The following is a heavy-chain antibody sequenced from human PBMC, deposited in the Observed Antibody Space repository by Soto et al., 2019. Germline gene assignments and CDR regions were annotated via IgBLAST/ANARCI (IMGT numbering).Heavy chain of an antibody. V-gene: IGHV1-3*01. J-gene: IGHJ5*02. CDR3: ARGTPAGPVAGQSNWFDP. CDR2: INAGNGNT. CDR1: GYTFTSYA. D-gene: IGHD6-19*01. Sequence: ASVKVSCKASGYTFTSYAMHWVRQAPGQRLEWMGWINAGNGNTKYSQKFQGRVTITRDTSASTAYMELSRLRSEDTAVYYCARGTPAGPVAGQSNWFDPWCQGTLVXVS.